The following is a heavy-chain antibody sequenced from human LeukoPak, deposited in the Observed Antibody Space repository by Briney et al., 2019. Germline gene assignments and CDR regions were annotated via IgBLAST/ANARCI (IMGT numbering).Heavy chain of an antibody. CDR1: GFTFSDYY. J-gene: IGHJ5*02. D-gene: IGHD3-10*01. CDR3: AKVGGGRLLWFGELLRWFDP. V-gene: IGHV3-23*01. CDR2: ISGSGGST. Sequence: GGSLRLSCAASGFTFSDYYMSWVRQAPGKGLEWVSAISGSGGSTYYADSVKGRFTISRDNSKNTLYLQMNSLRAEDTAVYYCAKVGGGRLLWFGELLRWFDPWGQGTLVTVSS.